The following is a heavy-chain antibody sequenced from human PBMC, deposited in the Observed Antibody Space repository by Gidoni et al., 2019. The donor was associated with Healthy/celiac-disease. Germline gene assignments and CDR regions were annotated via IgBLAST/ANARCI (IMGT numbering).Heavy chain of an antibody. CDR2: IIPIFGTA. Sequence: VQLVQSGAEVKKPGSSVKVSCKASGGPFSIYAISWVRQAPGQGLEWMGGIIPIFGTANYAQKFQGRVTITADESTSTAYMELSSLRSEDTAVYYCARSDGRYYYDSSGFLSYWGQGTPVTVSS. V-gene: IGHV1-69*01. J-gene: IGHJ4*02. CDR1: GGPFSIYA. D-gene: IGHD3-22*01. CDR3: ARSDGRYYYDSSGFLSY.